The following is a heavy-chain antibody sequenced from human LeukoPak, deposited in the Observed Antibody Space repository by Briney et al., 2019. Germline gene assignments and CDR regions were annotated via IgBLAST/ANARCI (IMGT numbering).Heavy chain of an antibody. J-gene: IGHJ5*02. CDR1: GFTFGSYA. Sequence: PGGSLRLSCTASGFTFGSYAMGWVRQAPGKGLEWVGRIKSKNVGGTTDYAAPVKGRFTISRDDSKNTVYLQMNSLKIEDTAVYYCTSHAAFDPWGQGTLVTVSS. V-gene: IGHV3-15*01. CDR2: IKSKNVGGTT. CDR3: TSHAAFDP.